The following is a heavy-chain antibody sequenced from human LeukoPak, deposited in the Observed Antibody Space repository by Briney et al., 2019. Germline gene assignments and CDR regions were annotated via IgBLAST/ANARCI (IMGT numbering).Heavy chain of an antibody. D-gene: IGHD5-12*01. Sequence: SETLSLTCTVSGGSISGSGYYWGWLRQPPGKGLEWIASVYYSGSTYYNPSLKSRVTISVDTSKNQFSLKLSSVTAADTAVYYCARISGPRAGWFDPWGQGTLVTVSS. CDR1: GGSISGSGYY. V-gene: IGHV4-39*01. CDR2: VYYSGST. J-gene: IGHJ5*02. CDR3: ARISGPRAGWFDP.